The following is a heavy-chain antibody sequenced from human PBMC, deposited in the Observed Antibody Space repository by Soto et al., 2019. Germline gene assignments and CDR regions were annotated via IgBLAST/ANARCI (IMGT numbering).Heavy chain of an antibody. CDR2: ISSSSSTI. D-gene: IGHD2-15*01. Sequence: GGSLRLSCAASGFTFSSYSMNWVRQAPGKGLEWVSYISSSSSTIYYADSVKGRFTISRDNAKNSLYLQMNSLRAEDTAVYYCAREAVVVVAATGAFDIWGQGTMVTVSS. J-gene: IGHJ3*02. V-gene: IGHV3-48*01. CDR1: GFTFSSYS. CDR3: AREAVVVVAATGAFDI.